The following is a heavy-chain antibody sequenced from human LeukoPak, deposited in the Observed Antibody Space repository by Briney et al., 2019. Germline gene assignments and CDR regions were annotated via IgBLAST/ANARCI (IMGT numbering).Heavy chain of an antibody. J-gene: IGHJ4*02. CDR2: INPDSGGT. Sequence: ASVTVSCKASGYTFTGYYINWVRQAPGQGLEWLGWINPDSGGTSYALNFRGRVTMTRDKSITTAYMDLSSLRSDDTAVYYCARGWYNSLSSGFDYWGQGTLVTVSS. V-gene: IGHV1-2*02. CDR3: ARGWYNSLSSGFDY. D-gene: IGHD3-22*01. CDR1: GYTFTGYY.